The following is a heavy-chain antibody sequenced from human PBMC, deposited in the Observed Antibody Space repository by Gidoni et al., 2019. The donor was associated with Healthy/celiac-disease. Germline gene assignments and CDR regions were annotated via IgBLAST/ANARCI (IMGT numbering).Heavy chain of an antibody. CDR3: ASSEYCSSTSCATGGYYYYGMDV. J-gene: IGHJ6*02. V-gene: IGHV5-51*01. CDR2: IYPGDSDT. Sequence: VQLVQSGAEVKKPGESLKISCKGSGYSFTSYWIGWVRQMPGKGLEWMGIIYPGDSDTRYSPSFQGQVTISADKSISTAYLQWSSLKASDTAMYYCASSEYCSSTSCATGGYYYYGMDVWGQGTTVTVSS. D-gene: IGHD2-2*01. CDR1: GYSFTSYW.